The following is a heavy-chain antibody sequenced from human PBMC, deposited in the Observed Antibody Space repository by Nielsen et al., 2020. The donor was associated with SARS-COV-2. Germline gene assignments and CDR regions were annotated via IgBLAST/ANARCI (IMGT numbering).Heavy chain of an antibody. CDR2: ISYDGSNK. Sequence: GGSLRLSCAASGFTFSSYAMHWVRQAPGKGLEWVAVISYDGSNKYYADSVKGRFTISRDNSKNTLYLQMNSLRAEDTAVYYCARDDIVVVPAAIWYYYYGMDVWGQGTTVTVSS. V-gene: IGHV3-30-3*01. D-gene: IGHD2-2*01. CDR1: GFTFSSYA. CDR3: ARDDIVVVPAAIWYYYYGMDV. J-gene: IGHJ6*02.